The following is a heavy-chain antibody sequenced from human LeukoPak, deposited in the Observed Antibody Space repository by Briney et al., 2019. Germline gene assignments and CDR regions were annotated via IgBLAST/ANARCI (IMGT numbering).Heavy chain of an antibody. CDR1: GGSVSTNNYY. V-gene: IGHV4-39*01. D-gene: IGHD3-3*01. Sequence: PSETLSLTCTVSGGSVSTNNYYWGWIRQPPGKGLEWIGSIFYRGNTYYNPSLKSRVTISIDTSKDQFSLKLTSVTAADTAIFYCARHGYDVLSGLFDYWGQGSLVTVSS. CDR3: ARHGYDVLSGLFDY. J-gene: IGHJ4*02. CDR2: IFYRGNT.